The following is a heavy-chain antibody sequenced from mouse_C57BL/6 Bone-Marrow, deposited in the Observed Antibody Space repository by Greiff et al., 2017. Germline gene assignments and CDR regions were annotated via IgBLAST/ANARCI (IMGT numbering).Heavy chain of an antibody. J-gene: IGHJ3*01. Sequence: EVQLQQSGAELVRPGASVKLSCTASGFNIKDDYMHWVKQRPEQGLEWIGWIDTENGDTEYASKFQGKATITADTSSNTAYLQLSSLTSEDTAVYYCTTDGNFSLFAYWGQGTLVTVSA. D-gene: IGHD2-1*01. V-gene: IGHV14-4*01. CDR1: GFNIKDDY. CDR3: TTDGNFSLFAY. CDR2: IDTENGDT.